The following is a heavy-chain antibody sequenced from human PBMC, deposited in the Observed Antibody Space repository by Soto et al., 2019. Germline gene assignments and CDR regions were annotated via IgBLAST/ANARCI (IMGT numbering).Heavy chain of an antibody. Sequence: SVKVSCKASGGTFSSYAISWVRQAPGQGLEWMGGIIPIFGTANYAQKFQGRVTITADKSTSTAYMELSSLRSEDTAVYYCARDRRFYDSGTYDIANDAFDVWGQGTMVTVSS. CDR3: ARDRRFYDSGTYDIANDAFDV. D-gene: IGHD3-22*01. CDR1: GGTFSSYA. CDR2: IIPIFGTA. V-gene: IGHV1-69*06. J-gene: IGHJ3*01.